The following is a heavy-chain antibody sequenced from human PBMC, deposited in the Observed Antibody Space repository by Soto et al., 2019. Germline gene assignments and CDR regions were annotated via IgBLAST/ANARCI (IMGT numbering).Heavy chain of an antibody. CDR3: ARDYSSSLYYGMDV. CDR1: GYTFTGYY. V-gene: IGHV1-2*04. D-gene: IGHD6-13*01. J-gene: IGHJ6*02. Sequence: ASVKVSCKASGYTFTGYYMHWVRQAPGQGLEWMGWINPNSGGTNYAQKFQGWVTMTRDTSISTAYMELSRLRSDDTAVYYCARDYSSSLYYGMDVWGQGTTVTVS. CDR2: INPNSGGT.